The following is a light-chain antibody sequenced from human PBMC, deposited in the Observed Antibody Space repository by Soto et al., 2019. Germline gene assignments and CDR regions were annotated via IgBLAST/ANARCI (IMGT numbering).Light chain of an antibody. CDR2: VNS. CDR1: SSNIGAGYD. Sequence: QSVLTQPPSVPGAPGQSVTISCTGGSSNIGAGYDVHWYQQFPATAPTHLISVNSNRPSGVPDRFSGSKSGTSASLAITGLQVEDGADFYLLSYDRSVTGWVFGGGTQVTVL. CDR3: LSYDRSVTGWV. J-gene: IGLJ3*02. V-gene: IGLV1-40*01.